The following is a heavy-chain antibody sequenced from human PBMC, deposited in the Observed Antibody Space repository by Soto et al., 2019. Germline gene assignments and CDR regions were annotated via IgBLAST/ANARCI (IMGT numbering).Heavy chain of an antibody. CDR1: GFTFSAYA. V-gene: IGHV3-23*01. CDR2: ISGTSPST. D-gene: IGHD3-3*01. CDR3: AARIFGLEY. J-gene: IGHJ4*02. Sequence: EVQLLESGGGLVQPGGSLRLSCAASGFTFSAYAMRWVRQSPGKGLEWVSAISGTSPSTYYADSVQGRFSISTDSSRKTLFLQMNTMGAEDTAVYFCAARIFGLEYWGEGTLVTVSS.